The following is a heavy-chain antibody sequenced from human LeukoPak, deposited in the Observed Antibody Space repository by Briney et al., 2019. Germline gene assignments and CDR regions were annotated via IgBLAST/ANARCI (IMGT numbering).Heavy chain of an antibody. CDR2: ISSSGSTI. D-gene: IGHD4-17*01. CDR3: ASRLDGDQKVYYYYYYMDV. J-gene: IGHJ6*03. CDR1: AFIFSSYE. V-gene: IGHV3-48*03. Sequence: GGSLRHSCAPAAFIFSSYEVNWVRQAPGKGLEWVSYISSSGSTIYYADSVKGRFTISRDNAKNSLYLQMNSLRAEDTAAYYCASRLDGDQKVYYYYYYMDVCGKGSTVTVSS.